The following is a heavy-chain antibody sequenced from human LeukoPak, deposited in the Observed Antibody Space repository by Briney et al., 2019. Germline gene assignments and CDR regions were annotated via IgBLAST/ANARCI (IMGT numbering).Heavy chain of an antibody. CDR2: IYYSGST. D-gene: IGHD3-22*01. J-gene: IGHJ5*02. CDR1: GGSISSYY. V-gene: IGHV4-59*08. Sequence: SETLSLTCTVSGGSISSYYWSWIRQPPGKGLEWIGYIYYSGSTNYNPSLKSRVTISVDTSKNQFSLKLSSVTAADTAVYYCARLRKYYYDSSGYLTGNWFDPWGQGTLVTVSS. CDR3: ARLRKYYYDSSGYLTGNWFDP.